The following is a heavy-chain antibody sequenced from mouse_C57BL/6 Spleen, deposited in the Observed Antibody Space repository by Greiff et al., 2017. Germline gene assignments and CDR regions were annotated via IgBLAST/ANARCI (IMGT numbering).Heavy chain of an antibody. D-gene: IGHD1-1*01. Sequence: QVQLQQPGAELVKPGASVKLSCKASGYTFTSYWMHWVKQRPGRGLEWIGRIDPNSGGTKYNEKFKRKATLTVDKPASTAYMQLSSLTSEDSAVYYCAIEWTVVATRGDYWGQGTTLTVSS. J-gene: IGHJ2*01. CDR3: AIEWTVVATRGDY. CDR1: GYTFTSYW. CDR2: IDPNSGGT. V-gene: IGHV1-72*01.